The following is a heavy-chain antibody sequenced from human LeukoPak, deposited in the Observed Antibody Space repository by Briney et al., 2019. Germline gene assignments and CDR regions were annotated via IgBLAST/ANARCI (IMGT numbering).Heavy chain of an antibody. CDR2: IRYDGSNK. CDR1: GFTFSSYG. V-gene: IGHV3-30*02. D-gene: IGHD6-13*01. J-gene: IGHJ4*02. Sequence: GGSLRLSCAASGFTFSSYGMHWARQAPGKGLEWVAFIRYDGSNKYYADSVKGRFTISRDNSKNTLYLQMNSLRAEDTAVYYCAKVTRYSSSWNGGYFDYWGQGTLVTVSS. CDR3: AKVTRYSSSWNGGYFDY.